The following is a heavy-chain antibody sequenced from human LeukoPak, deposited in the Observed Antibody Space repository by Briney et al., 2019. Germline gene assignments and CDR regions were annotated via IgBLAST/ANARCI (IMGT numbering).Heavy chain of an antibody. D-gene: IGHD3-10*01. V-gene: IGHV5-10-1*01. J-gene: IGHJ4*02. Sequence: GESLKISCKGSGYRFTSYWISWVRQMPGKGLGWMGRIDPSDSYTNYSPSFQGHVTISADKSSSTAYLQWSSLKASDTAMYYCARHEPWLRGVIILPDYWGQGTLVTVSS. CDR2: IDPSDSYT. CDR3: ARHEPWLRGVIILPDY. CDR1: GYRFTSYW.